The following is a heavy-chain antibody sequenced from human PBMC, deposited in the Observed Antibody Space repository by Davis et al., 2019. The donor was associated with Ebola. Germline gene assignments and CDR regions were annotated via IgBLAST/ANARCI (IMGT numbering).Heavy chain of an antibody. V-gene: IGHV3-23*01. CDR2: ISGSGGST. J-gene: IGHJ5*02. D-gene: IGHD3-3*01. CDR3: ASAEFGVVINDWFDP. CDR1: GGSFSGYY. Sequence: PSETLSLTCAVYGGSFSGYYWSWVRQAPGKGLEWVSAISGSGGSTYYADPVKGRFTISRDNSKNTLYLQMNSLRAEDTAVYYCASAEFGVVINDWFDPWGQGTLVTVSS.